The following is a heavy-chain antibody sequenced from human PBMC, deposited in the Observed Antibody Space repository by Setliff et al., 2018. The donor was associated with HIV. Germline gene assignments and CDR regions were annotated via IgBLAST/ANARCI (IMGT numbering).Heavy chain of an antibody. CDR2: IIPSFDIT. CDR1: GGTFNAYD. D-gene: IGHD3-9*01. CDR3: ARALTSGGFYYYYMDV. J-gene: IGHJ6*03. V-gene: IGHV1-69*10. Sequence: ASVKVSCKASGGTFNAYDISWVRQAPGQGLEWMGGIIPSFDITNYAQKFRGRVTITADKSTSTAYMELSSLRSEDTAAYYCARALTSGGFYYYYMDVWGKGTTVTVSS.